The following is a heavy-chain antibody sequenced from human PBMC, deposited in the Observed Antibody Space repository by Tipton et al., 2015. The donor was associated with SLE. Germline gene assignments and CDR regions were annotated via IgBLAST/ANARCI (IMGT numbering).Heavy chain of an antibody. CDR3: ATGGAAARPWYFDY. CDR2: VYHTGST. CDR1: GFAISSGYY. Sequence: TLSLTCNVSGFAISSGYYWSWIRQPPGKGLEWIGSVYHTGSTYYNPSLRSRVTISTDTSKNQFSLKLTSVTAADTAVYYCATGGAAARPWYFDYWGQGTLVTASS. J-gene: IGHJ4*02. D-gene: IGHD6-6*01. V-gene: IGHV4-38-2*02.